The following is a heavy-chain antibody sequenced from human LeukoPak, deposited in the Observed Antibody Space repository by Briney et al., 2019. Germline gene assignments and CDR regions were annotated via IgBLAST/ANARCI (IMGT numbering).Heavy chain of an antibody. CDR1: GFTFNNYG. Sequence: GGSLRLSCAASGFTFNNYGMSWVRQAPGKGLEWVSSISGSGGSTFYADSVKGRFTISRDNSKNTLYLQMNSLRAEDTAVYFCAEDLQDIVGAVAATPDYWGQGTLVTVSS. J-gene: IGHJ4*02. D-gene: IGHD2-15*01. V-gene: IGHV3-23*01. CDR3: AEDLQDIVGAVAATPDY. CDR2: ISGSGGST.